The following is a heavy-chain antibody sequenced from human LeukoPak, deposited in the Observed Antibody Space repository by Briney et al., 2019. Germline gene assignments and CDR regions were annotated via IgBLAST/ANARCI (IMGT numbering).Heavy chain of an antibody. CDR1: GFTFSTYS. D-gene: IGHD3-10*01. J-gene: IGHJ6*03. V-gene: IGHV3-64*01. Sequence: GGSLRLSCAASGFTFSTYSMRWVPQAPGKGLEYVSAISSNGDRTYYANSVKGRFTISRDNSKNTLFLQMGSLRAEDMAMYYCARSRGLDVHYYYYMDVWGKGSTVTVSS. CDR3: ARSRGLDVHYYYYMDV. CDR2: ISSNGDRT.